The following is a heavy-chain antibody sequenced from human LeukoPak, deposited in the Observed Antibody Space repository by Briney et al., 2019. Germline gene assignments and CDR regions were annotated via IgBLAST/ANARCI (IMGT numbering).Heavy chain of an antibody. Sequence: GASVKVSCKVSGYTLTELSMHWVRQAPGKGLEWMGGFDPEDGETIYAQKFQGRVTMTEDTSTDTAYMELSSLRSEDTAVYYCANGYGYSYEYYFDYWGEGTLVTVSS. D-gene: IGHD5-18*01. J-gene: IGHJ4*02. V-gene: IGHV1-24*01. CDR2: FDPEDGET. CDR1: GYTLTELS. CDR3: ANGYGYSYEYYFDY.